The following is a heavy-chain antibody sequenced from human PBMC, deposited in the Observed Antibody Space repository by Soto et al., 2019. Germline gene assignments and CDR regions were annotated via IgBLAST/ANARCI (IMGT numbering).Heavy chain of an antibody. V-gene: IGHV4-59*08. Sequence: SETLSLTCTVSGGSISSYYWSWIRQPPGKGLEWIGYSYYSGSTNYNPSLKSRVTISVDTSKNEVSLKLTSVTAADTAVYYCARGFPTVVTVDYWGQGTLVTVSS. D-gene: IGHD4-17*01. CDR3: ARGFPTVVTVDY. CDR2: SYYSGST. J-gene: IGHJ4*02. CDR1: GGSISSYY.